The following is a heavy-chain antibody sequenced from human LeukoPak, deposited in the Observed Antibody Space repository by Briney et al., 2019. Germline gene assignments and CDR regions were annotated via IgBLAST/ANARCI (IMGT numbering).Heavy chain of an antibody. V-gene: IGHV4-34*01. D-gene: IGHD6-19*01. J-gene: IGHJ4*02. CDR2: INHSGST. CDR3: ARAAGTIFIRCDY. CDR1: GGSFSGYY. Sequence: SETLSLTCAVYGGSFSGYYWSWIRQPPGKGLEWIGEINHSGSTNYNPSLKSRVTISVDTSKNQFSLKLSSVTAADTAVYYCARAAGTIFIRCDYWGQGTLVTVSS.